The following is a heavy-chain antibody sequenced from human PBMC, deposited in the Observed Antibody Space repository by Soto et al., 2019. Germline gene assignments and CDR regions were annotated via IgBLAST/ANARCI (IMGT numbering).Heavy chain of an antibody. D-gene: IGHD2-15*01. CDR2: ISYDGSNK. J-gene: IGHJ6*02. CDR1: GFTFSIYG. Sequence: LRLSCAASGFTFSIYGMHWVRQAPGKGLEWVAVISYDGSNKYYADSVKGRFTISRDNSKNTLYLQMNSLRAEDTAVYYCAKDLTVVAARIYYYYGMDVWGQGTTVTVSS. CDR3: AKDLTVVAARIYYYYGMDV. V-gene: IGHV3-30*18.